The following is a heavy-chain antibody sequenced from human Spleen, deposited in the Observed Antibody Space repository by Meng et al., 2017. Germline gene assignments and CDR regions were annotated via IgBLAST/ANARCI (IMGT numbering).Heavy chain of an antibody. Sequence: GESLKISCAASGFTFSSYEMNWVRQAPGKGLEWVAFISFDGSNKYYADSVKGRFTISRDNSRTPLYLQMNSLTTEDTAVYYCARMKGVATFDYWGQGTLVTVSS. J-gene: IGHJ4*02. V-gene: IGHV3-30*04. CDR3: ARMKGVATFDY. D-gene: IGHD3-10*01. CDR1: GFTFSSYE. CDR2: ISFDGSNK.